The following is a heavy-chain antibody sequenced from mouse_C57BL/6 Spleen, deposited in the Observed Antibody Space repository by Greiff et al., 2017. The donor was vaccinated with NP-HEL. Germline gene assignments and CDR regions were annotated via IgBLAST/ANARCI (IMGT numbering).Heavy chain of an antibody. V-gene: IGHV1-85*01. Sequence: VQLQQSGPELMKPGASVKLSCKASGYTFTSYDINWVKQRPGQGLEWIGWIYPRDGSTKYNEKFKGKATLTVDTSSSTAYMELHSLTSEDSAVYFCARGVTTVVAKNAMDYWGQGTSVTVSS. CDR3: ARGVTTVVAKNAMDY. CDR2: IYPRDGST. CDR1: GYTFTSYD. J-gene: IGHJ4*01. D-gene: IGHD1-1*01.